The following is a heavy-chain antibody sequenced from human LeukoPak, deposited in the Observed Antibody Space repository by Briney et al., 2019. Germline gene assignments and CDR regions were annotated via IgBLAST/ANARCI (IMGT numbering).Heavy chain of an antibody. CDR2: IYTSGST. V-gene: IGHV4-61*02. CDR3: ARNYDILTGYYSYYYYMDV. CDR1: GGSISSGSYY. J-gene: IGHJ6*03. D-gene: IGHD3-9*01. Sequence: PSQTLSLTCTVSGGSISSGSYYWSWIRQPAGKGLEWIGRIYTSGSTNYNPSLKSRVTISVDTSKNQFSLKLSSVTAADTAVYYCARNYDILTGYYSYYYYMDVWGKGTTVTVSS.